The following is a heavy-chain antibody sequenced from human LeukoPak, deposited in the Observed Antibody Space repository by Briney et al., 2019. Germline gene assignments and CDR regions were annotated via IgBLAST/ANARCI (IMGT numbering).Heavy chain of an antibody. J-gene: IGHJ4*02. Sequence: SQTLSLTCAISGDSVSSNSAAWHWIRQSPSRGPEWLGRTYYRSKWSNDYALSVKSRITINPYTSKNQFSLQLNSVTPEDTAVYYCARNNPNSSGWYIFDYWGQGTLVTVSS. CDR3: ARNNPNSSGWYIFDY. CDR1: GDSVSSNSAA. CDR2: TYYRSKWSN. V-gene: IGHV6-1*01. D-gene: IGHD6-19*01.